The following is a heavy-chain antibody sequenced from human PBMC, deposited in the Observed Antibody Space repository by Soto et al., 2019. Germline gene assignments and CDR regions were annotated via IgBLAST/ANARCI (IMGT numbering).Heavy chain of an antibody. CDR1: GFSLSNAGLG. J-gene: IGHJ5*02. D-gene: IGHD6-13*01. V-gene: IGHV2-26*04. Sequence: QVTVKESGPVLVKPTETLTLTCTVSGFSLSNAGLGVSWIRQPPGKALEWLAHIFSNDEKSYSTSLKSRLTTSXYPXKSQVVLIMTNMDPVDTATYYCASTYSSSWYWFDPWGQGTLVTVSS. CDR3: ASTYSSSWYWFDP. CDR2: IFSNDEK.